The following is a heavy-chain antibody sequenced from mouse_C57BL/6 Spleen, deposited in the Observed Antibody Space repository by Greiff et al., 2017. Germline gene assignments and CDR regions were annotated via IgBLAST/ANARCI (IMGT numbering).Heavy chain of an antibody. Sequence: QVQLQQPGAELVKPGASVKLSCKASGYTFTSYWMHWVKQRPGQGLEWIGMIHPNSGSTNYNEKFKSKATLTVDKSSSTAYMQLSSLTSEDSAVYYCARRDSNHAWFAYWGQGTLVTVSA. J-gene: IGHJ3*01. CDR2: IHPNSGST. V-gene: IGHV1-64*01. CDR3: ARRDSNHAWFAY. CDR1: GYTFTSYW. D-gene: IGHD2-5*01.